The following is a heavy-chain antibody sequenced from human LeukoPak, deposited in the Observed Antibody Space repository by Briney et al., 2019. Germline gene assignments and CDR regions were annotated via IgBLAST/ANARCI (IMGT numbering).Heavy chain of an antibody. J-gene: IGHJ5*02. Sequence: GASVKVSCKGSNYRFTDFYIHWVRQAPGKGLEWMGWVNTYSGATNYAQKFQDRVTMTTDTSINTAFLDLSRLTPDDTAIYYCARNGKFDNWFDPWGPGTLVAVSS. CDR3: ARNGKFDNWFDP. CDR1: NYRFTDFY. V-gene: IGHV1-2*02. D-gene: IGHD1-26*01. CDR2: VNTYSGAT.